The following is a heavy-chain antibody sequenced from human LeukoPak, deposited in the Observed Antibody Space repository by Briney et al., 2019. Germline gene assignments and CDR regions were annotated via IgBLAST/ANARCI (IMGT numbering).Heavy chain of an antibody. CDR2: IYYSGTT. CDR3: ARHRPRLSWLLEY. CDR1: GGSISSTDHY. D-gene: IGHD5-12*01. V-gene: IGHV4-39*01. Sequence: KPSETLSLTCTVSGGSISSTDHYWGWIRQPPGKGLEWIGSIYYSGTTYYNPSLKSRATISVDTSKNQFSLKLSPVTAADTAVYYCARHRPRLSWLLEYWGQGTLVTVSS. J-gene: IGHJ4*02.